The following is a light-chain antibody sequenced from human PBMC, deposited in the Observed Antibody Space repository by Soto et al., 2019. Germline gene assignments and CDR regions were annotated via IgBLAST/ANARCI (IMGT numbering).Light chain of an antibody. V-gene: IGKV4-1*01. Sequence: DIVMTQSPDSLAVSLGERATINCKPSQSVLYRSNNKNYLTWYQQKPGQPPKLLIYWASTRESGVPDRFSGSGSGTDFTLTISSLQAEDVAVYYCQQYYSIPFSFGGGTKVEIK. CDR2: WAS. CDR1: QSVLYRSNNKNY. CDR3: QQYYSIPFS. J-gene: IGKJ4*01.